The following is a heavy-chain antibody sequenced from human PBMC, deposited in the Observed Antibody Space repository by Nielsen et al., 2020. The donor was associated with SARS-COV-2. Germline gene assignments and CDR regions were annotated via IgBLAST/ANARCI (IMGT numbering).Heavy chain of an antibody. D-gene: IGHD4-17*01. Sequence: GGSLRLSCAASGFAFSTYWMSWVRQAPGKGLEWVANIKEDGSEKYYVESVKGRFTISRDNPKNSLYLQMNSLRVEDTAVYYCARSLGYGDYVVYWGQGTLVTVSS. CDR2: IKEDGSEK. V-gene: IGHV3-7*01. J-gene: IGHJ4*02. CDR3: ARSLGYGDYVVY. CDR1: GFAFSTYW.